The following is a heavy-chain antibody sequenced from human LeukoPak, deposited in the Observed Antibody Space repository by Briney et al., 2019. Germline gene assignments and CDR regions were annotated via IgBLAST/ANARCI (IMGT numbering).Heavy chain of an antibody. V-gene: IGHV3-7*04. Sequence: PGGSLRLSCAASGFRFSTYWMSWVRQAPGKGLEWVANIKEDGSEKYYVDSVKGRFTTSRDNAKNSLFLQMNSLRVDDTAVYYCARGGSYYANWGQGTLVTVSS. CDR2: IKEDGSEK. CDR1: GFRFSTYW. D-gene: IGHD3-10*01. CDR3: ARGGSYYAN. J-gene: IGHJ4*02.